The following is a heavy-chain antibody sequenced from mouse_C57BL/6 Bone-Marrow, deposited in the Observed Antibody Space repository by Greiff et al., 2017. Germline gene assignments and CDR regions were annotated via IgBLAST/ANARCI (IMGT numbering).Heavy chain of an antibody. J-gene: IGHJ2*01. D-gene: IGHD3-1*01. V-gene: IGHV1-82*01. CDR2: IYPGDGDT. CDR1: GYAFSSSW. CDR3: GSQGGSGFDY. Sequence: QVQLQQSGPELVKPGASVKISCKASGYAFSSSWMNWVKQRPGKGLEWIGRIYPGDGDTNYNGKFKGKATLTADKSSSTAYMQISSLTSEDSAVYFCGSQGGSGFDYWGQGTTLTVSS.